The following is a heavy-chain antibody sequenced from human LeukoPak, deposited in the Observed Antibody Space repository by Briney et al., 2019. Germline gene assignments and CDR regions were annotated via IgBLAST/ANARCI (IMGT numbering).Heavy chain of an antibody. CDR2: ISYDGSNK. Sequence: GGSLRLSCVASGFTFSRSGMHWVRQAPGKGLEWVAVISYDGSNKYYADSVKGRFTISRDNSKNTLYLQMNGLRAEDTAVYYCARAAGSSWYPLDAFDIWGQGTMVTVSS. J-gene: IGHJ3*02. CDR1: GFTFSRSG. CDR3: ARAAGSSWYPLDAFDI. V-gene: IGHV3-30*03. D-gene: IGHD6-13*01.